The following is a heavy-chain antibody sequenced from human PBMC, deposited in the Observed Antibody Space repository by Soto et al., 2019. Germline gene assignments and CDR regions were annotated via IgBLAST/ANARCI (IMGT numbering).Heavy chain of an antibody. CDR3: AKRGFRFWEAYYFDY. D-gene: IGHD3-10*01. Sequence: EVQLLESGGGLVQPGGSLRLSCAASGFTFSSYAMSWVRQAPGKGLEWVSAISGSGGSTYYADSVKGRFTISRDNSKNTLYLQLNGLRAEDTAVYYCAKRGFRFWEAYYFDYWGQGTLVTVSS. CDR1: GFTFSSYA. J-gene: IGHJ4*02. CDR2: ISGSGGST. V-gene: IGHV3-23*01.